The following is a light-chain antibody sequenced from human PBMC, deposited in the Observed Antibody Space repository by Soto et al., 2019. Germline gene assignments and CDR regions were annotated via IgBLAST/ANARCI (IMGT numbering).Light chain of an antibody. Sequence: QSVLTQPPSVSGAPGQRVTISCTGSRSNIGAGYDVLWYQQLPGTAPKLLIDGNDNRPSGIPDRFSGSKSGTSASLAITGLQAEDEADYYCQSYDINLSGVVFGGGTKRPVL. CDR2: GND. V-gene: IGLV1-40*01. J-gene: IGLJ2*01. CDR3: QSYDINLSGVV. CDR1: RSNIGAGYD.